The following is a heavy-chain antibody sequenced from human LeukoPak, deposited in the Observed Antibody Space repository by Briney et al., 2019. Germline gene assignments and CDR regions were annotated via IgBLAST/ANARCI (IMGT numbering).Heavy chain of an antibody. CDR2: IYYSGST. CDR3: ARVKYYDSSGYPLGAFDI. D-gene: IGHD3-22*01. V-gene: IGHV4-59*01. Sequence: SETLSLTCTVSGGSINSYYWSWIRQPPGKGLEWIGYIYYSGSTNYNPSLKSRVTISVDTSKNQFSLKLSSVTAADTAVYYCARVKYYDSSGYPLGAFDIWGQGTMVTVSS. CDR1: GGSINSYY. J-gene: IGHJ3*02.